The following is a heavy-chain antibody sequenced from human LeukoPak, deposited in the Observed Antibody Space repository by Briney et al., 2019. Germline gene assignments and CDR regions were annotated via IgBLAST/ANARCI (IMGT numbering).Heavy chain of an antibody. CDR3: VKDRTGTYTLDY. D-gene: IGHD3-10*01. CDR2: ISDDGSRQ. Sequence: GRSLRLSCAATGFTFSNYAIHRDPQAPGKGLRWVTFISDDGSRQHYADSVKGRFTISRDNSKNTLNLQMNSLRAEDTAVYYCVKDRTGTYTLDYWGQGTLVTVSS. CDR1: GFTFSNYA. V-gene: IGHV3-30-3*01. J-gene: IGHJ4*02.